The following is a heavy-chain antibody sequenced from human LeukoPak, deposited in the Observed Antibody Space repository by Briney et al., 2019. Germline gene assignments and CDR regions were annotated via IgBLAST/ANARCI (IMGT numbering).Heavy chain of an antibody. CDR1: GYTFTSYD. V-gene: IGHV1-8*01. CDR3: ARPSSGPEYYFDY. J-gene: IGHJ4*02. D-gene: IGHD3-22*01. Sequence: GTSVKVSCKASGYTFTSYDINWVRQATGQGLEWMGWMNPNSGNTGYAQKFQGRVTMTRNTSISTAYMELSSLRSEDTAVYYCARPSSGPEYYFDYWGQGTLVTVSS. CDR2: MNPNSGNT.